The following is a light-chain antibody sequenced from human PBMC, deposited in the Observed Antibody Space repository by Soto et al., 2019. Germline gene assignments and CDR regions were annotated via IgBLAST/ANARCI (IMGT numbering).Light chain of an antibody. V-gene: IGLV2-14*01. Sequence: QSALTQPASVSGSPGQSITISCTGTSSDVGGYNYVSWYQQHPGKAPKLLIYEVSDRPSGVSDRFSGSKSGNTASLTISGLQAEDESDYYCNSYTNSGTHVLGTGTKVTV. CDR2: EVS. CDR1: SSDVGGYNY. J-gene: IGLJ1*01. CDR3: NSYTNSGTHV.